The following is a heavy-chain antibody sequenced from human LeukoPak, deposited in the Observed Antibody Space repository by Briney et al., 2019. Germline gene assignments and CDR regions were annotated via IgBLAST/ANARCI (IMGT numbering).Heavy chain of an antibody. CDR2: INHSGST. Sequence: PSETLSLTCAVYGGSFSGYYWSSIRQPPGTGLEWIGGINHSGSTNYNPSLKSRVTISVDTSKNQFSLKLSSVTAADTAVYYCARGTRTGLLWFRSWGQGTLVTVSS. CDR3: ARGTRTGLLWFRS. D-gene: IGHD3-10*01. CDR1: GGSFSGYY. V-gene: IGHV4-34*01. J-gene: IGHJ4*02.